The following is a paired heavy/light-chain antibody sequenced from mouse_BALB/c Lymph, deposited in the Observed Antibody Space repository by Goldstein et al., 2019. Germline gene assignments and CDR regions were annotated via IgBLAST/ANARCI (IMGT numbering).Light chain of an antibody. CDR2: DTS. CDR3: QQWSSYPYT. V-gene: IGKV4-55*01. CDR1: SSVSY. J-gene: IGKJ2*01. Sequence: QIVLTQSPAIMSASPGEKVTMTCSASSSVSYMYWYQQKPGSSPRLLIYDTSNLASGVPVRFSGSGSGTSYSLTISRMEAEDAATYYCQQWSSYPYTFGGGTKLEIK.
Heavy chain of an antibody. CDR1: GYTFTSYY. CDR3: TRKGDYVDY. CDR2: INPSNGGT. V-gene: IGHV1S81*02. Sequence: QVQLQQPGAELVKPGASVKLSCKASGYTFTSYYMYWVKQRPGQGLEWIGGINPSNGGTNFNEKFKSKATLTVDKSSSTAYMQLSSLTSEDSAVYYCTRKGDYVDYWGQGTTLTVSS. D-gene: IGHD2-4*01. J-gene: IGHJ2*01.